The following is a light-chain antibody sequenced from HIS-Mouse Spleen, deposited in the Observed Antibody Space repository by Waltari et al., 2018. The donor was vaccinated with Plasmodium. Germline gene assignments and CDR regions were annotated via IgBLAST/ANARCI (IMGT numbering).Light chain of an antibody. CDR3: QSADSSGTPNWV. CDR2: KDS. J-gene: IGLJ3*02. CDR1: ALPMRY. Sequence: SYQLTQPPSVSVSPGQTARITSSGDALPMRYPSWYQQKSGQAPVLVIYKDSERPSGIPERLSGSSSGTTVTLTISGVQAEDGADYYCQSADSSGTPNWVFGGGTKLTVL. V-gene: IGLV3-25*03.